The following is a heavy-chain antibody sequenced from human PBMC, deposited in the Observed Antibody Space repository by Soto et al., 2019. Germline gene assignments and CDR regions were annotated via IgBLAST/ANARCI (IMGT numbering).Heavy chain of an antibody. J-gene: IGHJ4*02. CDR3: AKAFPGSRSTSCYWLSALGY. CDR2: IYYSGST. V-gene: IGHV4-61*01. Sequence: SETLSLTCTVSGGSVSSGSYYWSWIRQPPGKGLEWIGYIYYSGSTNYNPSLKSRVTISVDTSKNQFSLKLSSVTAADTAVYYCAKAFPGSRSTSCYWLSALGYWGQCTLVT. D-gene: IGHD2-2*01. CDR1: GGSVSSGSYY.